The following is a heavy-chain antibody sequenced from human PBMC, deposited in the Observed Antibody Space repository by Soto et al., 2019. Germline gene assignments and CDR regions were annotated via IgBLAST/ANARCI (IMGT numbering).Heavy chain of an antibody. CDR1: GFTFSNAW. CDR3: TTGFGYYDSSGYPPYYYYGMDV. CDR2: IKSKTDGGTT. J-gene: IGHJ6*02. D-gene: IGHD3-22*01. V-gene: IGHV3-15*07. Sequence: PGGSLRLSCAASGFTFSNAWMNWVRQAPGKGLEWVGRIKSKTDGGTTDYAAPVKGRFTISRDDSKNTLYLQVNSLKTEDTAVYYCTTGFGYYDSSGYPPYYYYGMDVWGQGTTITVSS.